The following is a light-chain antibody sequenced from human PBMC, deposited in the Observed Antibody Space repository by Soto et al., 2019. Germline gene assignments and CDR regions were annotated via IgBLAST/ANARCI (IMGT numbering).Light chain of an antibody. V-gene: IGLV2-14*01. CDR3: SSYTSSATTV. J-gene: IGLJ1*01. Sequence: QSALTQPASVSGSPGQSITISCTGTSNDVGTYNYVSWYQHHPGKAPRLIIYEVSNRPSGVSHRFSGSKSGHMASLNISGLQAEDEADYFCSSYTSSATTVFGTGTSSPS. CDR2: EVS. CDR1: SNDVGTYNY.